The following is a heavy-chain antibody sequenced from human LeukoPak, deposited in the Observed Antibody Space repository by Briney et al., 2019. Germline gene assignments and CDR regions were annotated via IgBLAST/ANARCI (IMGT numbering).Heavy chain of an antibody. Sequence: GGSLRLSCAASGFTSDDYGMSWVRQAPGKGLEWVSGINWNGGSTGYADSVKGRFTISRDNAKNSLYLQMNSLRAEDTALYYCARATGYYDFWSGYYADYYYYYMDVWGKGTTVTVSS. CDR3: ARATGYYDFWSGYYADYYYYYMDV. CDR2: INWNGGST. V-gene: IGHV3-20*04. D-gene: IGHD3-3*01. J-gene: IGHJ6*03. CDR1: GFTSDDYG.